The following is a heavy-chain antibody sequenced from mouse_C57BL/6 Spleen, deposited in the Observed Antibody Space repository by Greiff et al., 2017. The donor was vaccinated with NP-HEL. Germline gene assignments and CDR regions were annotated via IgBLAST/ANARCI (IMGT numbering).Heavy chain of an antibody. CDR2: IYPGDGDT. D-gene: IGHD3-2*02. CDR3: ARGSSGSRSYSFDY. V-gene: IGHV1-82*01. J-gene: IGHJ2*01. Sequence: VKLVESGPELVKPGASVKISCKASGYAFSSSWMNWVKQRPGKGLEWIGRIYPGDGDTNYNGKFKGKATLTADKSSSTAYMQLSSLTSEDSAVYFCARGSSGSRSYSFDYWGQGTTLTVSS. CDR1: GYAFSSSW.